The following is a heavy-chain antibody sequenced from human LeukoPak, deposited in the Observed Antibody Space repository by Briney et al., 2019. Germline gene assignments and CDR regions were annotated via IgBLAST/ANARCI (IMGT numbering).Heavy chain of an antibody. CDR2: INHSGTT. CDR3: ARGLRLPSRSAPAVPHV. J-gene: IGHJ6*04. V-gene: IGHV4-34*01. D-gene: IGHD2-2*01. Sequence: PSETLSLTCAVYGGSFSDYYWNWIRPPPGKRLEWIGEINHSGTTNYNPSLKSRVTISVDTSKNQFSLRLSAVTAADMAVYHCARGLRLPSRSAPAVPHVWAKGTTVTVSA. CDR1: GGSFSDYY.